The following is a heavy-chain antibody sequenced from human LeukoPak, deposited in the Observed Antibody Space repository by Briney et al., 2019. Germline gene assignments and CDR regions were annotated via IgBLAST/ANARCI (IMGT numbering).Heavy chain of an antibody. CDR2: INHSGST. CDR3: ARVRGWSSSSPLAFDI. CDR1: GGSFSGYY. J-gene: IGHJ3*02. D-gene: IGHD6-6*01. Sequence: SETLSLTCAVYGGSFSGYYWSWIRQPPGKGLEWIGEINHSGSTNYNPSLKSRVTISVDTSKNQFSLKLSSVTAADTAVYYCARVRGWSSSSPLAFDIWGQGTMVTVSS. V-gene: IGHV4-34*01.